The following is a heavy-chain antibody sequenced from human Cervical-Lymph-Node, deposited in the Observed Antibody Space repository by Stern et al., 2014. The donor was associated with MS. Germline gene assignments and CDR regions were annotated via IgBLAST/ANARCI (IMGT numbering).Heavy chain of an antibody. CDR3: ARGRVLPAAADYYWYFDL. Sequence: QVQLQQWGAGLLKPSETLSLTCAVYGGSFSGYYWSWIRQPPGKGLEWIGEINHSGSTNYNPSLKKRVTISGDTSKNQFALKLSSVTAADTAVYYCARGRVLPAAADYYWYFDLWGRGTLVTVSS. CDR2: INHSGST. V-gene: IGHV4-34*01. J-gene: IGHJ2*01. CDR1: GGSFSGYY. D-gene: IGHD6-13*01.